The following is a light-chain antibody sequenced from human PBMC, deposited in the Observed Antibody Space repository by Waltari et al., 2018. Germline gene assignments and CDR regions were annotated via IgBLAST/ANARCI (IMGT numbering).Light chain of an antibody. CDR1: SSDIGGLHY. Sequence: QPALTQPASVSGFPGQSLTIPCSGTSSDIGGLHYVSGDQQYPAKAPKLMIYDVNKRPSGVSSRFSGSKSGNTASLTISGLQTEDEAIYYCSSYTSSRTPVIGGGTKVTVL. J-gene: IGLJ2*01. V-gene: IGLV2-14*03. CDR2: DVN. CDR3: SSYTSSRTPV.